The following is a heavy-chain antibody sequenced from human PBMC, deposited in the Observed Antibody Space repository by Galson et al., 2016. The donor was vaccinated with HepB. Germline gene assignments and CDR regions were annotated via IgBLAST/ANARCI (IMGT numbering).Heavy chain of an antibody. CDR1: GFTFRAYG. CDR3: AKLGMSAYIWGSYRPGFYLDH. J-gene: IGHJ4*02. Sequence: SLRLSCAASGFTFRAYGMSWVRQAPGKGLEWVSSNSGSGGFRASGGSTHYADSVKGRFTISRDNSQNTLYLQMNSLRAEDTAVYYCAKLGMSAYIWGSYRPGFYLDHWAQGTLVTVSS. D-gene: IGHD3-16*02. CDR2: NSGSGGFRASGGST. V-gene: IGHV3-23*01.